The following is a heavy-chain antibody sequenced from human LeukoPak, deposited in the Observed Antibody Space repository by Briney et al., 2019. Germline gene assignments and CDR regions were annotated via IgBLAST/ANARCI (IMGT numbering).Heavy chain of an antibody. CDR2: IYTSGST. D-gene: IGHD3-22*01. CDR3: ARAYYDSSGYPACYFDY. J-gene: IGHJ4*02. V-gene: IGHV4-4*09. Sequence: PSETLSLTCTASGGSIRISSWSWFRQPPGKALEWIGYIYTSGSTTYNPSLKSRVTISVDTSKNQCSLKLSSGTAADTAVYYWARAYYDSSGYPACYFDYWGQGTLVTVSS. CDR1: GGSIRISS.